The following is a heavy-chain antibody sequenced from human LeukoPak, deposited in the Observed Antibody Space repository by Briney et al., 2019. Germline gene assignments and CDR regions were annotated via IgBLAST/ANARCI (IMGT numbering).Heavy chain of an antibody. CDR2: IKSKTDGGTI. V-gene: IGHV3-15*01. CDR3: TTDRYNWNDDY. Sequence: PGGSLRLSCAASGFTFSNYAMNWVRQAPGKGLEWVGRIKSKTDGGTIDYAAPVKGRFTISRDDSKDTLFLQMNSLKTEDTAVYYCTTDRYNWNDDYWGQGTLVTVSS. J-gene: IGHJ4*02. D-gene: IGHD1-1*01. CDR1: GFTFSNYA.